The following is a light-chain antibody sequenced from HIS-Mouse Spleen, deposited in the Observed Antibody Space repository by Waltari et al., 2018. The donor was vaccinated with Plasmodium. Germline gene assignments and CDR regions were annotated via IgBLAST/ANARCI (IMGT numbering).Light chain of an antibody. CDR1: ASPQKY. Sequence: SYELTQPPSVSVSPGQTARIPCSGDASPQKYASWYQQKSGHAPVLVIYEDSKRPSGIPERFSGSSSGTMATLTISGAQVEDEADYYCYSTDSSGNHRVFGGGTKLTVL. J-gene: IGLJ3*02. CDR2: EDS. V-gene: IGLV3-10*01. CDR3: YSTDSSGNHRV.